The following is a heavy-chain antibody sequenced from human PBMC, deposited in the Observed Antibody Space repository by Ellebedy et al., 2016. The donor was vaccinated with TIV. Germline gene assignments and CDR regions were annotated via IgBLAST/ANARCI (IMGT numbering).Heavy chain of an antibody. CDR1: GYTFTSYD. CDR3: ARDLQAPGAY. CDR2: ISADTGNT. J-gene: IGHJ4*02. V-gene: IGHV1-18*01. Sequence: AASVKVSCKASGYTFTSYDFIWVRQAPGQGLEWVGWISADTGNTNYAQSLQGRVTLTTDTSTSTAYVELRSLRSDDTAVYYCARDLQAPGAYWGQGTLVTVSS.